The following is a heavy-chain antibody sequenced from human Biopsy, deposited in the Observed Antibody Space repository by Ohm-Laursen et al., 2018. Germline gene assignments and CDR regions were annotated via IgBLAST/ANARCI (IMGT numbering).Heavy chain of an antibody. CDR3: VRGRSMDV. Sequence: SLRLSCAASGFTFSRSWMTWVRQAPGKGLEWVAMIKQDGSEDYYVDSVKGRFTISRDNAQKSLDLQLNSLRAEDTAVYYCVRGRSMDVWGQGTTVTVSS. CDR1: GFTFSRSW. CDR2: IKQDGSED. J-gene: IGHJ6*02. V-gene: IGHV3-7*01.